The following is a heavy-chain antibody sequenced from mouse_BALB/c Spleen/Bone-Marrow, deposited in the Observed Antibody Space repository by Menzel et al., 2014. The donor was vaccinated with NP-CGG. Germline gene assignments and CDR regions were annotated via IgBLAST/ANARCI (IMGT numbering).Heavy chain of an antibody. V-gene: IGHV5-17*02. CDR3: ARYCGNYSGYFGV. Sequence: EVKLVESGGGLVQPGGSRKLSCAASGFTFSSFGMHWVRQAPEKGLEWVAYISSGSSTIYYADTVKGRFTISRDNPKNTLFLQMTSLRSEDTAMYYCARYCGNYSGYFGVWGAGTTVTVSS. CDR2: ISSGSSTI. CDR1: GFTFSSFG. J-gene: IGHJ1*01. D-gene: IGHD2-1*01.